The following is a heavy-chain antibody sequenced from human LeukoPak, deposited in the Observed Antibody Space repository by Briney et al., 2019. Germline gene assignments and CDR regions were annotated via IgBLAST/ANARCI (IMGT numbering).Heavy chain of an antibody. Sequence: ASVKVSCKASGYTFTSYYMHWVRQAPGQGLGWMGIINPSGGSTSYAQKFQGRVTMTRDTSTSTVYMELSSLRSEDTAVYYCAGQQRLGQWLVRGFDYWGQGTLVTVSS. CDR1: GYTFTSYY. CDR3: AGQQRLGQWLVRGFDY. CDR2: INPSGGST. V-gene: IGHV1-46*01. J-gene: IGHJ4*02. D-gene: IGHD6-19*01.